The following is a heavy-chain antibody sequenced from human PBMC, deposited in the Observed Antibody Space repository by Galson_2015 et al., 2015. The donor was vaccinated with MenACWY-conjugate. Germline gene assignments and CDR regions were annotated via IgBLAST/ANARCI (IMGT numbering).Heavy chain of an antibody. CDR1: GFTFRQYA. J-gene: IGHJ6*03. V-gene: IGHV3-23*01. CDR3: AKDFYMYV. CDR2: ISDSGAAT. Sequence: SLRLSCAVSGFTFRQYAMSWVRQAPGTGLEWVAIISDSGAATHYIDSVKGRFTISRDNSKNTLYLQMSRLRAEDTALYYCAKDFYMYVWGKGTTASVSS.